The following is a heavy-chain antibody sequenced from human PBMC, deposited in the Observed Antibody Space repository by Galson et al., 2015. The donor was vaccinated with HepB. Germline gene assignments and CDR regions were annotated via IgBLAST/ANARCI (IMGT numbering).Heavy chain of an antibody. CDR1: GGSISNDGSY. D-gene: IGHD5-24*01. CDR2: IHYTGST. Sequence: TLSLTCTVSGGSISNDGSYWSWVRQPPGKGLEWIGYIHYTGSTHYNAPLRSRVSTSLDTSKNQFSLRLTSVTAADTAVYYCARRDNYYYFGMDVWGQGTTVIVSS. J-gene: IGHJ6*02. CDR3: ARRDNYYYFGMDV. V-gene: IGHV4-30-4*01.